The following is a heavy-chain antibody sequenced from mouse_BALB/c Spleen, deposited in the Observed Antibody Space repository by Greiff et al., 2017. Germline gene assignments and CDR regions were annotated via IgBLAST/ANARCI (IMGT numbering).Heavy chain of an antibody. CDR1: GYSFTSYW. D-gene: IGHD1-1*01. CDR2: IDPSDSET. CDR3: ARDYYGSSYPFAY. V-gene: IGHV1S126*01. Sequence: LVESGPQLVRPGASVKISCKASGYSFTSYWMHWVKQRPGQGLEWIGMIDPSDSETRLNQKFKDKATLTVDKSSSTAYMQLSSPTSEDSAVYYCARDYYGSSYPFAYWGQGTLVTVSA. J-gene: IGHJ3*01.